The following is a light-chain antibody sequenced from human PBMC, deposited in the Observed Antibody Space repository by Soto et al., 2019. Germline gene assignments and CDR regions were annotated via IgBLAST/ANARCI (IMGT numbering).Light chain of an antibody. CDR1: QSVSSY. CDR2: DAS. V-gene: IGKV3-11*01. Sequence: ELVLTQSPAILSMSPGERATLSCRASQSVSSYFAWYQQKPCQAPRLLIYDASNRATGVPARFSGSGSGTDFTLTICSLEPEDFAVYYCQQRRYWPVTFGQGTKVDIK. J-gene: IGKJ1*01. CDR3: QQRRYWPVT.